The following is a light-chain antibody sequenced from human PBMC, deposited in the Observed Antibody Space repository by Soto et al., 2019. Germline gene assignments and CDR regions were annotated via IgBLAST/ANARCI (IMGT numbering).Light chain of an antibody. J-gene: IGKJ5*01. Sequence: EIVLTQTPATLSLSPGGRATLSCRASQSVSLSLAWYQQKPGQAPRLLIYDASKRASGFPARFSGSGSWTDFTRTISSLEPEEFAVYYCQQYNNWPPQITFGQGTRLEIK. CDR2: DAS. CDR1: QSVSLS. V-gene: IGKV3-11*01. CDR3: QQYNNWPPQIT.